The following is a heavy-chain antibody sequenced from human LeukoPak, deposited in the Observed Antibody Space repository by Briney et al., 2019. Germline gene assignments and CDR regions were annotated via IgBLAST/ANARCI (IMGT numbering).Heavy chain of an antibody. CDR1: GFTFSSYE. V-gene: IGHV3-48*03. D-gene: IGHD5-12*01. Sequence: GVSLRLSCAASGFTFSSYEMNWVRQAPGKGLELVSYISSSGSTIYYADSVKGRFTISRDNAKNSLYLQMNSLRAEDTAVYYCARGRETWIWECGEFDYWGQGTLVTVSS. CDR3: ARGRETWIWECGEFDY. J-gene: IGHJ4*02. CDR2: ISSSGSTI.